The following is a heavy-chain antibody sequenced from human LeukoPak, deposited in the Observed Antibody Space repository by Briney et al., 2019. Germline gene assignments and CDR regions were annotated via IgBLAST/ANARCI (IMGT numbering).Heavy chain of an antibody. CDR1: GGSISSHY. Sequence: SETLSLTCTVAGGSISSHYWSWIRQPPGKGLEWIGYIYYSGSTNYNPSLKSRVTISVDTSKNQFSLKLSSVTAADTAVYYCARGIAAAGVINNWFDPWGQGTLVTVSS. D-gene: IGHD6-13*01. CDR2: IYYSGST. J-gene: IGHJ5*02. CDR3: ARGIAAAGVINNWFDP. V-gene: IGHV4-59*08.